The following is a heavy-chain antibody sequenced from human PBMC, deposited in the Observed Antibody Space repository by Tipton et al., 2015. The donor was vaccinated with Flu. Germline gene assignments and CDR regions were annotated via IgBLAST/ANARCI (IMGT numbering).Heavy chain of an antibody. D-gene: IGHD4-17*01. CDR2: ITSLYM. CDR3: TRDPPIIGDYEAEGVDY. Sequence: SLRLSCAASGFTLSRYTLNWVRQAPGKGLEWVSPITSLYMYYADSVKGRFTISRDNAKNSLYLQMNSLRAEDTAVYYCTRDPPIIGDYEAEGVDYWGQGTQVTVSS. V-gene: IGHV3-21*01. CDR1: GFTLSRYT. J-gene: IGHJ4*02.